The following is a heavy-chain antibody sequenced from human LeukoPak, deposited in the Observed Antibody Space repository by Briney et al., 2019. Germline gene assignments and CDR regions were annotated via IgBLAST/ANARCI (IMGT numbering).Heavy chain of an antibody. CDR1: GFTFSSYA. Sequence: GGSLRLSCAASGFTFSSYAMSWVRQAPGKGLEWVSFISPSADRTSNADSVEGRFTISRDNPRNTLYLQMNSLRDEDAAVYYCAIMHGYYDGSGYWVQWGQGTLVTVST. CDR3: AIMHGYYDGSGYWVQ. J-gene: IGHJ4*02. D-gene: IGHD3-22*01. CDR2: ISPSADRT. V-gene: IGHV3-23*01.